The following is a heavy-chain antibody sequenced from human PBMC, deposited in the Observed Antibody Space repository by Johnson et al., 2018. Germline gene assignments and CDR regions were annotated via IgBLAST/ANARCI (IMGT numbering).Heavy chain of an antibody. CDR2: INPNRGDT. CDR3: AADLHFSNPARPRFDP. J-gene: IGHJ5*02. CDR1: GYSFTGYY. V-gene: IGHV1-2*02. Sequence: QVELVESGAEVKKPGASVKVSCTASGYSFTGYYLHWVRQAPGLGLEWMGWINPNRGDTNYVQKFQDRVTLTRDKSTATAYMQFNSLKSDDTAVSFCAADLHFSNPARPRFDPWGQGTLVTVSS. D-gene: IGHD2-8*01.